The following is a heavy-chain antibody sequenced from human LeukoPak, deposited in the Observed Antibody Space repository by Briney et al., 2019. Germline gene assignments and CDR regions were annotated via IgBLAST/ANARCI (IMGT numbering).Heavy chain of an antibody. CDR1: GGSFSGYY. V-gene: IGHV4-34*01. Sequence: SETLSLTCAVYGGSFSGYYWSWIRQPPGKGLEWIGEINHMGSTNYNPSLKSRVTISVETSKNQFSMKLSSVTAADTAVYYCARGPVLGYSYGFYFDYWGQGTLVTVSS. CDR3: ARGPVLGYSYGFYFDY. J-gene: IGHJ4*02. D-gene: IGHD5-18*01. CDR2: INHMGST.